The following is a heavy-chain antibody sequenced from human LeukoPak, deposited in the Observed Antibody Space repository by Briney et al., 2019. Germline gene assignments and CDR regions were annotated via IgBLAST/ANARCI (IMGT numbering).Heavy chain of an antibody. V-gene: IGHV4-39*07. CDR1: GGSISSGTYY. CDR2: IYYSGTT. D-gene: IGHD6-6*01. CDR3: ARDFSSSSTVYYYYYMDV. Sequence: SETLSLTCTVSGGSISSGTYYWGWVRQPPGKGLEWIVTIYYSGTTYYNPSLKSRVTISIDTSKNHFSLKLSSVTAADTAIYYCARDFSSSSTVYYYYYMDVWGKGTTVTVSS. J-gene: IGHJ6*03.